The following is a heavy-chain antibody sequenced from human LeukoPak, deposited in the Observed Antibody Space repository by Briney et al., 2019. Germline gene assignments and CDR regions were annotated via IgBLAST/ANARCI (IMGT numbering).Heavy chain of an antibody. Sequence: SETLSLTCTVSGGPITGYYWTWIRQPPGNGLEWIGYIHHTGSTNYNPSLRSRVTISVDTSQNQLSLKLSSVTAADTAVYYCARDPKGYYFDYWGQGTLVTVSS. J-gene: IGHJ4*02. CDR2: IHHTGST. CDR3: ARDPKGYYFDY. V-gene: IGHV4-59*01. CDR1: GGPITGYY.